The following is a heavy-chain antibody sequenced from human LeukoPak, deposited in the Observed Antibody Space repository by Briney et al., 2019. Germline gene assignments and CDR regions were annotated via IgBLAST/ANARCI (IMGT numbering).Heavy chain of an antibody. Sequence: GASVKVSCKASGYTFTGYYMHWVRQAPGQGLEWMGWINPNSGGTNYAQKLQGRVTMTTDTSTSTAYMELRSLRSDDTAVYYCARRGYYDSSGYYVAGLDYWGQGTLVTVSS. CDR1: GYTFTGYY. J-gene: IGHJ4*02. V-gene: IGHV1-2*02. D-gene: IGHD3-22*01. CDR2: INPNSGGT. CDR3: ARRGYYDSSGYYVAGLDY.